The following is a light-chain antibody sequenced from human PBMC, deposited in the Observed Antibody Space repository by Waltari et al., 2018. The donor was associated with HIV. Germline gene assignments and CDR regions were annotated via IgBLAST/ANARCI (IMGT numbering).Light chain of an antibody. CDR3: SSYTRSHTLV. Sequence: PTQPASVSWSPAPSTTISCSGTSTYIFIYKFVSWYRQFPGKSPQLFTSDVASRPVGIPLRFSGSKSGSAASLTISGLQTDDEADYYCSSYTRSHTLVFGGGTKLTVL. CDR1: STYIFIYKF. V-gene: IGLV2-14*01. CDR2: DVA. J-gene: IGLJ2*01.